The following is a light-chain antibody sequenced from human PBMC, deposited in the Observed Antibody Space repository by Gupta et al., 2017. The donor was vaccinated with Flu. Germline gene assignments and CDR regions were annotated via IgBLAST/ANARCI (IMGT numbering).Light chain of an antibody. V-gene: IGKV3-20*01. CDR3: LQEWSSPHT. Sequence: GTLSLSPGDRATFSCMASQSVTTRSLASYQQKPGQTPRLLIYGVFNSSTDIPDRFTGTGSLTDFTLTISRLERQDFAVYYSLQEWSSPHTFGQGTKMEI. J-gene: IGKJ2*01. CDR2: GVF. CDR1: QSVTTRS.